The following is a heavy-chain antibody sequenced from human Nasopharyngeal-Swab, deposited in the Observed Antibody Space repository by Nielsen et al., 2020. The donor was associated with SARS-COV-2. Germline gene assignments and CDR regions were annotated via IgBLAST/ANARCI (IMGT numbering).Heavy chain of an antibody. Sequence: GPLRLSCAVYGGSFSGYYWSWIRQPPGKGLEWIGEINHSGSTNYNPSLKSRVTISVDTSKNQFSLKLSSVTAADTAVYYCARGRHIVATILRYYYYMDVWGKGTTVTVSS. D-gene: IGHD5-12*01. V-gene: IGHV4-34*01. J-gene: IGHJ6*03. CDR1: GGSFSGYY. CDR3: ARGRHIVATILRYYYYMDV. CDR2: INHSGST.